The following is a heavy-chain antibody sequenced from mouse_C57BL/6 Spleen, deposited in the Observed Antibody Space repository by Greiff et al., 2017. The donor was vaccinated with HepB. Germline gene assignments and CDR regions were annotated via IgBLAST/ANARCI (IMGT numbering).Heavy chain of an antibody. J-gene: IGHJ1*03. CDR3: ARDHYGSSHWYFDV. CDR1: GYSFTGYF. V-gene: IGHV1-20*01. Sequence: EVQLQQSGPELVKPGDSVKISCKASGYSFTGYFMNWVMQSHGKSLEWIGRINPYNGDTFYNQKFKGKATLTVDKSSSTAHMELRSLTSEDSAVYYCARDHYGSSHWYFDVWGTGTTVTVSS. CDR2: INPYNGDT. D-gene: IGHD1-1*01.